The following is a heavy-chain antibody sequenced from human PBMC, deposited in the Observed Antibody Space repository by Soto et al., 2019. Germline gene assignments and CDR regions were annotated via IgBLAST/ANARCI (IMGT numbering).Heavy chain of an antibody. Sequence: PGGSLRLSCVASGIDLENYGIHWVRQAPGEGLEWVAVISYDGSNKYYADSVKGRFTISRDNSKNTLYLQMNSLRAEDTAVYYCARDITPLNLYYDFWSGPATDYYGLDVWGQGTTVTVSS. J-gene: IGHJ6*02. CDR1: GIDLENYG. D-gene: IGHD3-3*01. CDR3: ARDITPLNLYYDFWSGPATDYYGLDV. CDR2: ISYDGSNK. V-gene: IGHV3-30*03.